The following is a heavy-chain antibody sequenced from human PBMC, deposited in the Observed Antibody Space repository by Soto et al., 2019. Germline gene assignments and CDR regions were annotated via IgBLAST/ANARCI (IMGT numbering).Heavy chain of an antibody. CDR2: IYYSGST. CDR1: GGSISSYY. D-gene: IGHD6-13*01. Sequence: PSETLSLTCTVSGGSISSYYWSWIRQPPGKGLEWIGYIYYSGSTNYNPSLKSRVTISVDTSKNRFSLKLSSVTAADTAVYYCARGTSRYNSIAAARRYYGMDVWGQGTTVTVS. V-gene: IGHV4-59*01. J-gene: IGHJ6*02. CDR3: ARGTSRYNSIAAARRYYGMDV.